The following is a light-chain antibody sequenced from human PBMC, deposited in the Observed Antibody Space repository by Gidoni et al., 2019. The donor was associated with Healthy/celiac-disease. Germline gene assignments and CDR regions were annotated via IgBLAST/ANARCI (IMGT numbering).Light chain of an antibody. V-gene: IGLV2-14*01. Sequence: QSALPQPASLSGSPGQSITLSCTGTSSDVGGYNYVACYQQHPGKAPKLMIYEFSNRPSGVSNRFSGPKSGNTASLTISGLQAEDEADYYCSSYTSSSARVFGGGTKLTVL. J-gene: IGLJ2*01. CDR2: EFS. CDR3: SSYTSSSARV. CDR1: SSDVGGYNY.